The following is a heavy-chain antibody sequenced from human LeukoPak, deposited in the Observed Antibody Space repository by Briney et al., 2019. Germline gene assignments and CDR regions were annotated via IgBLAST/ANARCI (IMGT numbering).Heavy chain of an antibody. Sequence: SGGSLRLSCAASGFTFSSYWMHSVRQVPGKGLVWVSRINSDGSSTSYADSVKGRFTISGDNAKNTLYVQMNSLRAEDTAVYYCSTGSGHAFYIWGRGTMVTVSS. CDR2: INSDGSST. J-gene: IGHJ3*02. V-gene: IGHV3-74*01. CDR1: GFTFSSYW. D-gene: IGHD3-10*01. CDR3: STGSGHAFYI.